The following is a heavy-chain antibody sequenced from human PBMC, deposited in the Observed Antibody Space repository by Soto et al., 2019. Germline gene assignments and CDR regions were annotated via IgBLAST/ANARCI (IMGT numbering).Heavy chain of an antibody. D-gene: IGHD1-26*01. CDR1: GGSISSSNW. J-gene: IGHJ3*02. Sequence: SETLSLTCAVSGGSISSSNWCSWVRQPPGKGLEWIGEIYHSGSTNYNPSLKSRVTISVDKSKNQFSLKLSSVTAAGTAVYYCARTTLGATTSAFDIWGQGTMVTVSS. CDR3: ARTTLGATTSAFDI. V-gene: IGHV4-4*02. CDR2: IYHSGST.